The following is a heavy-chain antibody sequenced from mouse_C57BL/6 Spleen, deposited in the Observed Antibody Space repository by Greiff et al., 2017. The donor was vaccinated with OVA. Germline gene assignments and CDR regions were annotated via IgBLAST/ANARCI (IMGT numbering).Heavy chain of an antibody. D-gene: IGHD1-1*01. CDR2: INPYNGDT. V-gene: IGHV1-20*01. CDR3: ARDYGSSYWYFDV. J-gene: IGHJ1*03. CDR1: GYSFTGYF. Sequence: VQLQQSGPELVKPGDSVKISCKASGYSFTGYFMNWVMQSHGKSLEWIGRINPYNGDTFYNQKFKGKATLTVDKSSSTAHKELRSLTSEDSAVYYCARDYGSSYWYFDVWGTGTTVTVSS.